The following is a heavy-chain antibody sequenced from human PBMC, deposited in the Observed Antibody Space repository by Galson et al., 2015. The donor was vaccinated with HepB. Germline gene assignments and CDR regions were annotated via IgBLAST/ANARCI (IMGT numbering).Heavy chain of an antibody. Sequence: SLRLSCAASGFTFSNYAMTWVRQAPGKGLEWVSTISDSGDNTYYADSVKGRFTISRDNSNNTVYVHMNSLRAEDTAVYYCAKLLGGQYGILYYGMDVWAQGTTVTVSS. D-gene: IGHD4-11*01. CDR3: AKLLGGQYGILYYGMDV. CDR2: ISDSGDNT. V-gene: IGHV3-23*01. J-gene: IGHJ6*02. CDR1: GFTFSNYA.